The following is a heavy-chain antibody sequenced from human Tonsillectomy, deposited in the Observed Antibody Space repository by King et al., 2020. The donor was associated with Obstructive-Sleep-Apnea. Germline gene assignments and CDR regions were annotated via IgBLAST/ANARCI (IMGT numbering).Heavy chain of an antibody. J-gene: IGHJ4*02. CDR1: GFTFSSYG. CDR2: IWDDGSNK. D-gene: IGHD4-23*01. V-gene: IGHV3-33*01. Sequence: VQLVESGGGVVQPGRSLRLSCAASGFTFSSYGMHWVRQAPGKGLEWVAVIWDDGSNKYYADSVKGRFTISRDNSKNTLYLQMNSLRAEDTAVYYCARSVVDGGALDYWGQGTLVTVSS. CDR3: ARSVVDGGALDY.